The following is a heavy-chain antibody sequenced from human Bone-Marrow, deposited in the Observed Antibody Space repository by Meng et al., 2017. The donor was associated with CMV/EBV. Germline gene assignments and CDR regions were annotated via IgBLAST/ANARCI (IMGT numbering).Heavy chain of an antibody. CDR3: AKLPQIWSSNYY. CDR2: LSASGSIT. CDR1: GFNFGGYA. J-gene: IGHJ4*02. Sequence: GGSLRLSCVASGFNFGGYAMNWVREAPGKGLEWVSSLSASGSITEYGASVKGRFTISRDNSKNTVDLQMNNLRAEDTAMYYCAKLPQIWSSNYYWGKGTLVTVSS. D-gene: IGHD1-14*01. V-gene: IGHV3-23*01.